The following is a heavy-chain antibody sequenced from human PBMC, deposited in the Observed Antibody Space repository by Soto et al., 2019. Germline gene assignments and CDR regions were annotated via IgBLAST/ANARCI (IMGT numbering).Heavy chain of an antibody. Sequence: WVSVLVSFKASSFIFTSYGINWVRQAPGQGLEWMGWISGYNGNTKYGQKFQDRVTLTADTSTATAFMEVRSLRGDDSAVYYCATSGGHHFGMDVWGQGTTVTVSS. CDR3: ATSGGHHFGMDV. D-gene: IGHD2-8*02. V-gene: IGHV1-18*01. CDR2: ISGYNGNT. J-gene: IGHJ6*02. CDR1: SFIFTSYG.